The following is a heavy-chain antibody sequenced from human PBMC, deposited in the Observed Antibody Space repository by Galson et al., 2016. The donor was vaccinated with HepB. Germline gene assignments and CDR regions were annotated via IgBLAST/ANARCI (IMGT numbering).Heavy chain of an antibody. J-gene: IGHJ4*02. Sequence: TLSLTCAVSGGSIDSGGYSWSWIRQPPGKGLEWIGYIYQSGYTYYNPSLKSRVTISRDDSKNTLYLQMNSLKTEDTAVYYCTTMVYCPTTMCQIFDFWGQGALVTVSS. CDR3: TTMVYCPTTMCQIFDF. V-gene: IGHV4-30-2*01. CDR2: IYQSGYT. D-gene: IGHD2-8*01. CDR1: GGSIDSGGYS.